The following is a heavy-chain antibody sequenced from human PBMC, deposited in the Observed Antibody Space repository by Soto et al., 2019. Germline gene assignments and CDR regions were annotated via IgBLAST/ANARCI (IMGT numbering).Heavy chain of an antibody. CDR2: SRNKVNSYTT. V-gene: IGHV3-72*01. CDR3: ARDLTGSQTVR. J-gene: IGHJ4*02. Sequence: DVQLVESGGGLVQPGGSLRLSCAVSGFTFSDHYMDWVRQAPGKGLEWVGRSRNKVNSYTTEYAAAVKGRFTISRDDSKNLLYLQMNSLKTEDTAVYYCARDLTGSQTVRWGQGTLVTVSS. D-gene: IGHD1-26*01. CDR1: GFTFSDHY.